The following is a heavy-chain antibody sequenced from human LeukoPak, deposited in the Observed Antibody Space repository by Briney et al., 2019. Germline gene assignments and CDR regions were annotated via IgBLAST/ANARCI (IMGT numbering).Heavy chain of an antibody. J-gene: IGHJ4*02. CDR2: INHRGRT. D-gene: IGHD3-22*01. CDR1: GESSSGDF. Sequence: PSETLSLTRGVYGESSSGDFWTWLRQAPGRGLGWIGEINHRGRTNYSPSLTGRVTISVDTSMNQFSLQLRSVTAADTALYYCARGQYDSGGYHYGIRAFYFDYWGQGILVTVSS. CDR3: ARGQYDSGGYHYGIRAFYFDY. V-gene: IGHV4-34*01.